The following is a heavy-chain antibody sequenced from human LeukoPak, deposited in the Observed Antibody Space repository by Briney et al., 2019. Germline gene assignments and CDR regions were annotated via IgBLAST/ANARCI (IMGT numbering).Heavy chain of an antibody. CDR1: GFTFSSYD. J-gene: IGHJ3*01. D-gene: IGHD1-26*01. V-gene: IGHV3-13*01. Sequence: GGSLRLSCTASGFTFSSYDIHWVRQTTGKGLEWVSGIGAAGNAYYAAYVKGRFTIFRENAKNSLYLQMNSLRAGDTAVYYCARARVGETRDSDLCGQGTMVTVSS. CDR3: ARARVGETRDSDL. CDR2: IGAAGNA.